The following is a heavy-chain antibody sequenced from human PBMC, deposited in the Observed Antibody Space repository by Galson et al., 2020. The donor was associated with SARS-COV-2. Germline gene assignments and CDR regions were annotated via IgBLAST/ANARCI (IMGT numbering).Heavy chain of an antibody. Sequence: GGSLRLSCAASGFTLSGYSMNWVRQAPGKGLEWVSYISSGSLTIYYADSVKGRFTISRDNAKNSLYLQLNSLRAEDTAVYYCASEDYYGMDVWGQGSTVTVSS. CDR1: GFTLSGYS. J-gene: IGHJ6*02. V-gene: IGHV3-48*01. CDR3: ASEDYYGMDV. CDR2: ISSGSLTI.